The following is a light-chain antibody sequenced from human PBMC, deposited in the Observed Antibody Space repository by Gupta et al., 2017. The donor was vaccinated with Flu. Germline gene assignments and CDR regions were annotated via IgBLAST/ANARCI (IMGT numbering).Light chain of an antibody. J-gene: IGLJ3*02. Sequence: QTVVTQEPSFSVSPGATVTLTCGLSSGSVSTSYYPSWYQQTPGQAPRTLIYSTNTRSSGVPDRCSGSILGNKAALTSTGAKADDETDEYCVLYMGRGIWVFGGGTKLTVL. V-gene: IGLV8-61*01. CDR3: VLYMGRGIWV. CDR2: STN. CDR1: SGSVSTSYY.